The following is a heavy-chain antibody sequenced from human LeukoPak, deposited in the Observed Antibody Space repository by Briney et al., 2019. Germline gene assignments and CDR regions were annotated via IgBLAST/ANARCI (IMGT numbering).Heavy chain of an antibody. Sequence: GGSLRLSCAASGFTFSSYDMHWVRQATGKGLEWVSAIGTAGDTYYPGSVKGRFTISRENAKNSLYLQMNSLRAGDTAVYYCARGHYGSGSYSYDDAFDIWGQGTMVTVSS. J-gene: IGHJ3*02. CDR1: GFTFSSYD. V-gene: IGHV3-13*01. CDR3: ARGHYGSGSYSYDDAFDI. D-gene: IGHD3-10*01. CDR2: IGTAGDT.